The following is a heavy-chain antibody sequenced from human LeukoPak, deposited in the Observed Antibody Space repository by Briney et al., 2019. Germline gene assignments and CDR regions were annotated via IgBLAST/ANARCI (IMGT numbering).Heavy chain of an antibody. Sequence: GGSLRLSCGSSGFNLSAYRMNWVRQAPGKGLEWISYISSISGTIYYADSVKGPFTISRDNAKTSLYLQMNSLRAAAAAVYYCVRDFHVRLYDTGGYSYWGQGTLVTVSS. CDR2: ISSISGTI. CDR3: VRDFHVRLYDTGGYSY. CDR1: GFNLSAYR. D-gene: IGHD3-22*01. V-gene: IGHV3-48*01. J-gene: IGHJ4*02.